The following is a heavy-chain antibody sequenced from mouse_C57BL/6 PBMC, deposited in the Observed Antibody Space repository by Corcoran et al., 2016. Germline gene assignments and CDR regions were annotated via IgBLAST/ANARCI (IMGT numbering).Heavy chain of an antibody. CDR3: ARYESIPSYYYGSSYWYFDV. J-gene: IGHJ1*03. D-gene: IGHD1-1*01. CDR2: INPNNGGT. V-gene: IGHV1-26*01. Sequence: EVQLQQSGPELVKPGASVKISCKASGYTFTDYYMNWVKQSHGKSLEWIGDINPNNGGTSYNQKFKGKATLTVDKSSSTAYMELRSLTSEDSAVYYCARYESIPSYYYGSSYWYFDVWGTGTTVTVSS. CDR1: GYTFTDYY.